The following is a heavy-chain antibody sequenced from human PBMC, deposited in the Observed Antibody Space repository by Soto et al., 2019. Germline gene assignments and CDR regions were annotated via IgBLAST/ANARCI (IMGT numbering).Heavy chain of an antibody. V-gene: IGHV3-23*01. D-gene: IGHD6-6*01. Sequence: GGSLRLSCAASGFTFSNFAMTWVRQAPGKGLEWVSTISTSGDGTYYADSVKGRFTISRDNSKNTLYLQMDSLRAEDTAVYYCAKDRPSSSSSKMDVWGEGTTVTV. CDR1: GFTFSNFA. J-gene: IGHJ6*02. CDR2: ISTSGDGT. CDR3: AKDRPSSSSSKMDV.